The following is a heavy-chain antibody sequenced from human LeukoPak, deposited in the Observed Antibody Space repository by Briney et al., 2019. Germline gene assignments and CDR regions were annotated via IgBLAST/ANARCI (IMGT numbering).Heavy chain of an antibody. D-gene: IGHD3-10*01. CDR3: AAVSPGRRSNYDYYYMDV. Sequence: ASVKVSCKASGFTFTSSAVQWVRQARGQRLEWIGWIVVGSGNTNYAQKFQERVTITRDMSTSTAYMELSSLRSEDTAVYYCAAVSPGRRSNYDYYYMDVWGKGTTVTVSS. CDR1: GFTFTSSA. V-gene: IGHV1-58*01. J-gene: IGHJ6*03. CDR2: IVVGSGNT.